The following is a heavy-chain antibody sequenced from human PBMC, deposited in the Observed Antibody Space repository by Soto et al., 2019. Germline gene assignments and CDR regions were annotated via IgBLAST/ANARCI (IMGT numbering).Heavy chain of an antibody. CDR1: GGTFSSYA. CDR3: ARLSPDLGSGYPPPRAIVNYYYYGMDV. J-gene: IGHJ6*02. CDR2: IIPIFGTA. V-gene: IGHV1-69*01. D-gene: IGHD3-3*01. Sequence: QVQLVQSGAEVKKPGSSVKVSCKASGGTFSSYAISWVRQAPGQGLEWMGGIIPIFGTANYAQKFQGRVTITADESTSTADMELSSLRSEDTAVYYCARLSPDLGSGYPPPRAIVNYYYYGMDVWGQGTTVTVSS.